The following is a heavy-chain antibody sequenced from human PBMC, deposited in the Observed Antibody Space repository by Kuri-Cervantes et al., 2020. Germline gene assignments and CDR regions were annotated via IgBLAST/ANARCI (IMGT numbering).Heavy chain of an antibody. CDR2: ISSSSGYI. D-gene: IGHD3-3*01. J-gene: IGHJ3*02. CDR3: ARYGSGDFDI. V-gene: IGHV3-11*06. CDR1: GFTFSDYY. Sequence: GESLKISCAASGFTFSDYYMSWIRQAPGKRLEWVSYISSSSGYIYYADSVKGRFTISRDNAKNSLYLQMNSLRAEDTAVYYCARYGSGDFDIWGQGTMVTVSS.